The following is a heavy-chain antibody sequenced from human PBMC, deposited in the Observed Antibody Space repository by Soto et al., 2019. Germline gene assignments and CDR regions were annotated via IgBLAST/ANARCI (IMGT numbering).Heavy chain of an antibody. J-gene: IGHJ4*02. Sequence: PWGSLRLSCAASEFTFISYAIIFFRQSPVKGLEWVSAISGSGGRTYYADSAKGRFTISRDNSRNTLHLQMNSLRVEDTAVYYCAKTFLSTSWYGLHDYVSQGTLVTVSS. V-gene: IGHV3-23*01. CDR2: ISGSGGRT. CDR3: AKTFLSTSWYGLHDY. D-gene: IGHD6-13*01. CDR1: EFTFISYA.